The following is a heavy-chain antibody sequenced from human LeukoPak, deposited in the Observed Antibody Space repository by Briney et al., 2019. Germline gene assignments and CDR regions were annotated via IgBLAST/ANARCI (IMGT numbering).Heavy chain of an antibody. D-gene: IGHD3-3*01. CDR3: ARAGELRFLEWSIGYYCYGMDV. Sequence: SVKVSCKASGGTFSSYAISWVRQAPGQGLEWMGGIIPIFGTANYAQKFQGRVTITADESTSTAYMELSSLRSEDTAVYYCARAGELRFLEWSIGYYCYGMDVWGQGTTVTVSS. CDR2: IIPIFGTA. J-gene: IGHJ6*02. CDR1: GGTFSSYA. V-gene: IGHV1-69*13.